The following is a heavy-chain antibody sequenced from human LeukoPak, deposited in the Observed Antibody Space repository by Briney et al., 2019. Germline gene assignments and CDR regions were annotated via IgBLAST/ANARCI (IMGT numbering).Heavy chain of an antibody. CDR3: ARQRYYDSSGYYY. CDR1: GYTFTGYS. Sequence: ASVKVSCKASGYTFTGYSMHWVRQAPGQGLEWMGWINPNSGGTNYAQKFQGRVTMTRDTSISTAYMELSRLRSDDTAVYYCARQRYYDSSGYYYWGQGTLVTVSS. V-gene: IGHV1-2*02. CDR2: INPNSGGT. J-gene: IGHJ4*02. D-gene: IGHD3-22*01.